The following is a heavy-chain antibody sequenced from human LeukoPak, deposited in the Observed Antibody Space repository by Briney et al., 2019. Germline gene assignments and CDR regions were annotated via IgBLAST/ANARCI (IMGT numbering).Heavy chain of an antibody. CDR2: IVVGSGNT. D-gene: IGHD3-10*01. CDR1: GFAFTSSA. CDR3: AAGGGSGSYYFDYYYYYMDV. J-gene: IGHJ6*03. Sequence: SVKVSCKASGFAFTSSAMQWVRQARGQRLEWIGWIVVGSGNTNYARKFQERVTITRDMSTSTAYMELSSLRSEDTAVYYCAAGGGSGSYYFDYYYYYMDVWGKGTTVTVSS. V-gene: IGHV1-58*02.